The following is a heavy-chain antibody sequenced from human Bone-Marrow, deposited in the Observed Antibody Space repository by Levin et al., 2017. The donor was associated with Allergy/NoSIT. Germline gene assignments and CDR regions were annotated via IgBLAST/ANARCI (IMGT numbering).Heavy chain of an antibody. D-gene: IGHD3-3*01. Sequence: GESLKISCKASGYTFTGYYMHWVRQAPGQGLEWMGWINPNSGGTNYAQKFQGRVTMTRDTSISTAYMELSRLRSDDTAVYYCARGITIFGVVPEHWFDPWGQGTLVTVSS. CDR1: GYTFTGYY. V-gene: IGHV1-2*02. J-gene: IGHJ5*02. CDR2: INPNSGGT. CDR3: ARGITIFGVVPEHWFDP.